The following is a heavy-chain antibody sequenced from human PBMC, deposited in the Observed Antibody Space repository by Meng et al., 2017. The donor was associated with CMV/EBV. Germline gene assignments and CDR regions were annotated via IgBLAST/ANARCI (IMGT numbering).Heavy chain of an antibody. V-gene: IGHV4-34*01. CDR2: INHSGRT. CDR1: GGSFSVYY. Sequence: VQLQQLGAGLLQPSETLILTCAVYGGSFSVYYWGWIRQPPGKGLEWIGEINHSGRTNYNPSLKSRVTISVATSKNQFSLKLSSVTAAYTAVYYCARGGNWFDPWGQGTLVTVSS. J-gene: IGHJ5*02. CDR3: ARGGNWFDP.